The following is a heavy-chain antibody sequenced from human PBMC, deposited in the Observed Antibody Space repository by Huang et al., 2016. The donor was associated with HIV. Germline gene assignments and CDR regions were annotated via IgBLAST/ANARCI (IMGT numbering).Heavy chain of an antibody. CDR2: IYYTGIT. Sequence: QLQLQESGPGLVKPSETLSLTCTVSGGSISSSNHYWGWIRPPPGKGLEWIGSIYYTGITYDNPSLKSRVTISVDTSKNQLSLKLTSMTVADTAVYYCARHATAFDIWGQGTMVTVSS. J-gene: IGHJ3*02. V-gene: IGHV4-39*01. CDR3: ARHATAFDI. CDR1: GGSISSSNHY.